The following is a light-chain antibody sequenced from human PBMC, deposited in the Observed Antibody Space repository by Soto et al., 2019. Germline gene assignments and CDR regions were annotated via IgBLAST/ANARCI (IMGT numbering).Light chain of an antibody. Sequence: QSALTQPASVSGSPGQSITISCTGTSSDVGDYNYVSWYQQHPDKAPKLMIYDVNNRPSGVSNRFSGSKSGNTASLTISGLQADDEAEYYCSAYTRSNVVFGGGTKLTVL. CDR2: DVN. J-gene: IGLJ2*01. V-gene: IGLV2-14*01. CDR1: SSDVGDYNY. CDR3: SAYTRSNVV.